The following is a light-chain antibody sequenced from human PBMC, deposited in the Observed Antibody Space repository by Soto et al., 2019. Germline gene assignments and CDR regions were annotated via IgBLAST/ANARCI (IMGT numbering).Light chain of an antibody. Sequence: QSVLTQPPSVSGPPGQGATISFTGATSKIGAGYDVHWYQHLPETAPKLLIYGNSNRPSGVHDRFSGSKSGTSASLAITGRQAEDEADYYCQSYDSSLSVVVFGGGTKLTVL. J-gene: IGLJ2*01. CDR3: QSYDSSLSVVV. V-gene: IGLV1-40*01. CDR2: GNS. CDR1: TSKIGAGYD.